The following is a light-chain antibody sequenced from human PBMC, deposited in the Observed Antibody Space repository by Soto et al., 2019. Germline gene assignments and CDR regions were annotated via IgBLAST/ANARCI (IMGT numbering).Light chain of an antibody. J-gene: IGKJ2*01. CDR2: GAS. CDR1: QILGSNY. Sequence: EIVLTQSPGTLSLSPGERATLSCRASQILGSNYLAWYQQKPGQAPRLLIYGASSRATGIPDRFSGSWSGTDFSLTISRLEPEDFAVYYCQQYGSTPPKHTFGQGTKLEIK. V-gene: IGKV3-20*01. CDR3: QQYGSTPPKHT.